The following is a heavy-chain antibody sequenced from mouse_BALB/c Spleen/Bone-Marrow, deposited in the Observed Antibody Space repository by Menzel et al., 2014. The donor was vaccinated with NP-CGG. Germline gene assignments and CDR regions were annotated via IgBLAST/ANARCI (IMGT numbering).Heavy chain of an antibody. J-gene: IGHJ4*01. CDR2: IWGDGST. Sequence: VMLVESGPGLVAPSQSLSITCTVSGFSLTGYGVSRVRQPPGKGLEWLGMIWGDGSTDYNSALKSRLSINKDNSKSQVFLKMNSLQTDDTARYYCARDPFLITRALDYWGQGTSVTVSS. D-gene: IGHD2-4*01. CDR1: GFSLTGYG. V-gene: IGHV2-6-7*01. CDR3: ARDPFLITRALDY.